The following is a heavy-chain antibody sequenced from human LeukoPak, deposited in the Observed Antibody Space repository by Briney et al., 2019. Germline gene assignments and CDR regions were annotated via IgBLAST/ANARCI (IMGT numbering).Heavy chain of an antibody. CDR3: AREEAYYDSRLDY. D-gene: IGHD3-22*01. CDR1: GFTFSSYW. CDR2: IKQDGSEK. V-gene: IGHV3-7*01. Sequence: GGSLRLSCAASGFTFSSYWMSWVRQAPGKGLEWVANIKQDGSEKYYVDSVKGRFTISRDNAKNSLYLQMNSLRAEDTAVYYCAREEAYYDSRLDYWGQGTLVTVSS. J-gene: IGHJ4*02.